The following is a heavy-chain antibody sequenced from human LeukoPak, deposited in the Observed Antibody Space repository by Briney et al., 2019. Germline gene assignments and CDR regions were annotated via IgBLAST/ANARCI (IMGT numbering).Heavy chain of an antibody. Sequence: GGSLRLSCAASGFXFSTFPINWVRQAPGKGLEWVSSISSGSGYIYYADSVKGRFTISRANAKNSLYLQMNSLRAEDTAVYYCARGYGDYGKYYFDSWGQGTLVTVSS. J-gene: IGHJ4*02. V-gene: IGHV3-21*01. CDR3: ARGYGDYGKYYFDS. CDR2: ISSGSGYI. CDR1: GFXFSTFP. D-gene: IGHD4-17*01.